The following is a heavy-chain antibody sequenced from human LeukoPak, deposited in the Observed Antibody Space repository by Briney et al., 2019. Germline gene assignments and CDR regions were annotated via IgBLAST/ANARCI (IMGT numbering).Heavy chain of an antibody. Sequence: ASVKVSCKASGYTFIGYYMHWVRQAPGQGLEWMGWINPNIGGTNYAQKFQGRVTMTRDTSISTAYMELSRLRSDDTAVYYCASRGWAGEYYFDYWGQGNLVTVSS. D-gene: IGHD3-10*01. V-gene: IGHV1-2*02. CDR1: GYTFIGYY. CDR3: ASRGWAGEYYFDY. J-gene: IGHJ4*02. CDR2: INPNIGGT.